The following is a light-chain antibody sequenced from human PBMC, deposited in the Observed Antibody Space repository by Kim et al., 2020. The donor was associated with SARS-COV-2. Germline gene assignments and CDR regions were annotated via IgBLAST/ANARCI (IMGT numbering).Light chain of an antibody. CDR3: QSYDSSQSGV. CDR2: ANN. J-gene: IGLJ2*01. CDR1: SSNIWAGYD. Sequence: QSVLTQPPSVSGATGQRVTISCTESSSNIWAGYDVHWYQQLPGTAPKLLIYANNNRPSGVPDRFSGSTSGTSASLAITGLQAEDEADYYCQSYDSSQSGVFGGGTQLTVL. V-gene: IGLV1-40*01.